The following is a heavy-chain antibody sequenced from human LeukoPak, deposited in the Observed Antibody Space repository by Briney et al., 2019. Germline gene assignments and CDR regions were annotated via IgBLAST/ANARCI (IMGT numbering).Heavy chain of an antibody. V-gene: IGHV3-49*04. CDR2: IRSKAYGGTT. Sequence: GGSLRLSCAASGFTFSSYAMSWVRQAPGKGLEWVGFIRSKAYGGTTEYAASVKGRFTISRDDSKSIAYLQMNSLKTEDTAVYYCKSFAYYGSGSYYNLFDYWGQGTLVTVSS. D-gene: IGHD3-10*01. CDR1: GFTFSSYA. J-gene: IGHJ4*02. CDR3: KSFAYYGSGSYYNLFDY.